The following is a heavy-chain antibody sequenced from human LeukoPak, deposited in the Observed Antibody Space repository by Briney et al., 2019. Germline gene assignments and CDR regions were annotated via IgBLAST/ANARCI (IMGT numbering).Heavy chain of an antibody. J-gene: IGHJ4*02. CDR3: AGGSSGWYVENY. Sequence: SETLSLTCTVSGGSISSSSYYWGWIRQPPGKGLEWIGSIYYSGSTYYNPSLKSRVTISVDTSKNRFSLKLSSVTAADTAVHCCAGGSSGWYVENYWGQGTMVTVSS. CDR2: IYYSGST. D-gene: IGHD6-13*01. V-gene: IGHV4-39*01. CDR1: GGSISSSSYY.